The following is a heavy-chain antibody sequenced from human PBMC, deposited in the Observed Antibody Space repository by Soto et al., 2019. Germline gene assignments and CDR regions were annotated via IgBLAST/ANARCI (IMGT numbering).Heavy chain of an antibody. D-gene: IGHD3-10*01. CDR3: ARGGGWWTFGSDRSFQGIDY. J-gene: IGHJ4*02. V-gene: IGHV4-59*01. CDR1: GGSINSYY. CDR2: MYSSGNT. Sequence: SETLSLTCTVSGGSINSYYWTWIRQPPGKGLEWLGYMYSSGNTTYNPSLKSRVTISVDTSKNQFSLKLGSVTPADTAIYYCARGGGWWTFGSDRSFQGIDYWGQGTLVTVSS.